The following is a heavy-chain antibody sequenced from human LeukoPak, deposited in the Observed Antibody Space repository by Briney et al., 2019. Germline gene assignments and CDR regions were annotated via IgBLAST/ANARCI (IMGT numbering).Heavy chain of an antibody. CDR2: IYHSGST. CDR1: GGSISSSNW. CDR3: ARETMVRGVIIRALGY. D-gene: IGHD3-10*01. J-gene: IGHJ4*02. V-gene: IGHV4-4*02. Sequence: SSETLSLTCAVSGGSISSSNWWSWVRPPPGKGLEWIGEIYHSGSTNYNPSLKSRVTISVDKSKNQFSLKLSSVTAADTAVYYCARETMVRGVIIRALGYWGQGTLVTVSS.